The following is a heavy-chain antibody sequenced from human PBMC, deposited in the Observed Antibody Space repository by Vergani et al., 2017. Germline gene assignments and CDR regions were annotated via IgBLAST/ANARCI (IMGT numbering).Heavy chain of an antibody. CDR2: IKQDGSGK. J-gene: IGHJ4*02. CDR1: GFTFSSYW. D-gene: IGHD1-26*01. CDR3: ARDPETIVGATTVDY. V-gene: IGHV3-7*04. Sequence: EVQLVESGGDLVQPGGSLRLSCAASGFTFSSYWMSWVRQAAGKGLGWVANIKQDGSGKYYVDSVKGRFTISRDNAKNSLYLQMNSLRAEDTAVYYCARDPETIVGATTVDYWGQGTLVTVSS.